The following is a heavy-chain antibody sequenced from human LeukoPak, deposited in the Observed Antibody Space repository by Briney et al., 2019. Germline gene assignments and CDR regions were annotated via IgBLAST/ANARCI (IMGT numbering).Heavy chain of an antibody. Sequence: GGSLRLSCVASGFTFSRYWMHWVRQAPGKGLMWVSRITTDGSGSVYADSVRGRFTISRDNAKNTLYLQMNNLRAEDTAVYYCARSSGSPAATFDYWGQGTLVTVSS. CDR3: ARSSGSPAATFDY. D-gene: IGHD2-2*01. CDR2: ITTDGSGS. J-gene: IGHJ4*02. CDR1: GFTFSRYW. V-gene: IGHV3-74*01.